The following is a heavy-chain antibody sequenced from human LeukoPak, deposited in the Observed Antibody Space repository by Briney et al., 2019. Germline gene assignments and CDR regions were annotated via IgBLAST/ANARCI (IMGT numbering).Heavy chain of an antibody. CDR1: GFTFTSYA. V-gene: IGHV3-23*01. J-gene: IGHJ2*01. CDR2: ISGGGENT. D-gene: IGHD1-1*01. Sequence: GGSLRLSCGASGFTFTSYAMSWIRQAPGKGLEWVSAISGGGENTYYGDSVKGRFTISRDNSKNTLYLQMNSLRAEDTATYYCAKPRAMTTGVGRYFVLWGRGTLVTVSS. CDR3: AKPRAMTTGVGRYFVL.